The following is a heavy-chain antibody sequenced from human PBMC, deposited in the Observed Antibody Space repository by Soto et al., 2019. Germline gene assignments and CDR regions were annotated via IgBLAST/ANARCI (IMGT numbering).Heavy chain of an antibody. D-gene: IGHD6-13*01. CDR3: ARTSTGPSIAAAGTGYFDY. CDR2: INHSGST. J-gene: IGHJ4*02. V-gene: IGHV4-34*01. Sequence: SETLSLTCAVYGGSFSGYYWSWIRQPPGKGLEWIGEINHSGSTNYNPSLKSRVTISVDTSKNQFSLKLSSVTAADTAVYYCARTSTGPSIAAAGTGYFDYWGQGTLVTVS. CDR1: GGSFSGYY.